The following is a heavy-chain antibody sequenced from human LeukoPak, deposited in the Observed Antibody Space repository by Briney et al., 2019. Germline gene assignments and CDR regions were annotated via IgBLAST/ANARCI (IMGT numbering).Heavy chain of an antibody. Sequence: GRSLRLSCGVSGFTFSSYGMHWVRQAPGKGLEWVAYIRYDGSNRHYADSVKGRFTISRDNSKNTLYLQMNSLRVEDTAVYYCAKGGRITMLRGVQRDHYFDYWGQGTLVTVSS. CDR2: IRYDGSNR. J-gene: IGHJ4*02. D-gene: IGHD3-10*01. V-gene: IGHV3-30*02. CDR1: GFTFSSYG. CDR3: AKGGRITMLRGVQRDHYFDY.